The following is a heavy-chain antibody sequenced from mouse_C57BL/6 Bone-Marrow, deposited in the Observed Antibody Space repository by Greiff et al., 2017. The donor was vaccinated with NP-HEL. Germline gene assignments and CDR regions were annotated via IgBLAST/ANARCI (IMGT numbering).Heavy chain of an antibody. V-gene: IGHV5-15*01. CDR3: ARHTYGSSWSDWYFDV. Sequence: VQLKESGGGLVQPGGSLKLSCAASGFTFSDYGMAWVRQAPRKGPEWVAFISNLAYSIYYADTVTGRFTISRENAKNTLYLEMSSLRSEDTAMYYCARHTYGSSWSDWYFDVWGTGTTVTVSS. CDR2: ISNLAYSI. J-gene: IGHJ1*03. CDR1: GFTFSDYG. D-gene: IGHD1-1*01.